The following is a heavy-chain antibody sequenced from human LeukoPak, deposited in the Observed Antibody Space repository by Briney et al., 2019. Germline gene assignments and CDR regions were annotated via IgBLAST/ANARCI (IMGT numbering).Heavy chain of an antibody. V-gene: IGHV4-39*02. CDR2: IYYSGST. CDR3: AREIENRGYDPPFRGYYYYYMDV. D-gene: IGHD5-12*01. CDR1: GGSISSSSYY. J-gene: IGHJ6*03. Sequence: SETLSLTCTVSGGSISSSSYYWGWIRQPPGKGLEWIANIYYSGSTYSNPSLKSRVTISMDTSNNQFSLKLTSVTAADTAVYYCAREIENRGYDPPFRGYYYYYMDVWGKGTTVTVSS.